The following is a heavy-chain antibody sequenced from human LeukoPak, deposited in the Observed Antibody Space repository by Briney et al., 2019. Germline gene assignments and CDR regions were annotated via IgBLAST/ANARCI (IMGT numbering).Heavy chain of an antibody. CDR2: IFHTGST. V-gene: IGHV4-38-2*02. CDR1: GYSISSGYY. J-gene: IGHJ4*02. Sequence: SGTLSLTCTVSGYSISSGYYWAWIRQPPGKGLEWIGSIFHTGSTYHNPSLKSRVTISVDTSKNQFSLKLSSVTAADTAVYYCARGDVILTGRWYFDYWGQGTLVTVSS. CDR3: ARGDVILTGRWYFDY. D-gene: IGHD3-9*01.